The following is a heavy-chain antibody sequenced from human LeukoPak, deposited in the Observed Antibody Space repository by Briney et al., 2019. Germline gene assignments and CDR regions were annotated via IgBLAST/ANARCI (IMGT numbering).Heavy chain of an antibody. Sequence: GASVKVSRKASGDTFTAYYMHWVRQAPGQGLEWMGRINPNNGGTNYAQKFQGRVTITRDTSISTAYMDLSRLRSDDTAVYYCARDNYDILTGYHDFNYWGQGTLVTVSS. J-gene: IGHJ4*02. D-gene: IGHD3-9*01. CDR2: INPNNGGT. CDR3: ARDNYDILTGYHDFNY. V-gene: IGHV1-2*06. CDR1: GDTFTAYY.